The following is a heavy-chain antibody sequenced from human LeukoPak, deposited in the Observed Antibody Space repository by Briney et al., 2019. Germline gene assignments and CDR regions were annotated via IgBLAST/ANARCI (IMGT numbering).Heavy chain of an antibody. CDR1: GYTFSSYS. CDR3: ARDARRPRYCSSTSCYPDY. D-gene: IGHD2-2*01. CDR2: ISSSSSYI. Sequence: PGGSLRLSRAASGYTFSSYSMNWVRQAPGKGLEWVSSISSSSSYIYYADSVKGRFTISRDNAKNSLYLQMNSLRAEDTAVYYCARDARRPRYCSSTSCYPDYWGQGTLVTVSS. J-gene: IGHJ4*02. V-gene: IGHV3-21*01.